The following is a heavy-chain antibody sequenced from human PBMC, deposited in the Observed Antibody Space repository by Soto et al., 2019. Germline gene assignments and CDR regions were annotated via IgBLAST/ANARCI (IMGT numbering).Heavy chain of an antibody. CDR1: GYTFTSYS. V-gene: IGHV1-18*01. Sequence: QVQLVQSGAEVKKPGASVKVSCKASGYTFTSYSISWVRQAPGQGLEWLGWISTYNGITHYAQKLQGRVTMTTDTSTSSPDMERRSLRSDDTAVYYCARIGNTSGWFDYWGQGTLVTVSS. CDR2: ISTYNGIT. J-gene: IGHJ4*02. CDR3: ARIGNTSGWFDY. D-gene: IGHD6-25*01.